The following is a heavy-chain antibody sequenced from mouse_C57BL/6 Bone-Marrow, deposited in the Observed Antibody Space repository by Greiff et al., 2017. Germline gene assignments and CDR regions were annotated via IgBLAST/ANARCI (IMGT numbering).Heavy chain of an antibody. D-gene: IGHD1-1*02. CDR3: ARGGPPYGWGY. CDR2: IYPGSGST. Sequence: QVQLQQPGAELVKPGASVKMSCKASGYTFTSYWITWVKQRPGQGLEWIGDIYPGSGSTNYNEKFTSKDTLTVDTSSSTAYMQLSSLTSEDSAVYYCARGGPPYGWGYWGQGTTVTVSS. J-gene: IGHJ4*01. V-gene: IGHV1-55*01. CDR1: GYTFTSYW.